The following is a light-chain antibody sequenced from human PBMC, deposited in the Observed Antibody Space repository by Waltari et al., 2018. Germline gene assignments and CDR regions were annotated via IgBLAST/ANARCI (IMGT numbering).Light chain of an antibody. CDR3: APWDDSLNGPV. Sequence: QSVLPQPPSASGTPAQTVTISCSGSTSNIGSNTVNWYQKVPGTAPKLLIYSNNGRPSGVPDRFSGSKSGTSATLAIRGRLYEDEGDYYCAPWDDSLNGPVFGGGTRLTVL. CDR2: SNN. J-gene: IGLJ2*01. CDR1: TSNIGSNT. V-gene: IGLV1-44*01.